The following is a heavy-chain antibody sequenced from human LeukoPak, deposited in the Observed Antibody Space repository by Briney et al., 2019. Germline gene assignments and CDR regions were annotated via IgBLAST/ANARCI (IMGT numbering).Heavy chain of an antibody. CDR1: GFTFSDYY. CDR3: ARMGYCGGDCHWGSYGMDV. V-gene: IGHV3-11*01. J-gene: IGHJ6*02. Sequence: GGSLRLSCAASGFTFSDYYMSWIRQAPGKGLEWVSYISSSGSTRYYADSVKGRFTISRDNAKNSLYLQMNSLRAEDTALDDCARMGYCGGDCHWGSYGMDVCGQATTVTVSS. D-gene: IGHD2-21*02. CDR2: ISSSGSTR.